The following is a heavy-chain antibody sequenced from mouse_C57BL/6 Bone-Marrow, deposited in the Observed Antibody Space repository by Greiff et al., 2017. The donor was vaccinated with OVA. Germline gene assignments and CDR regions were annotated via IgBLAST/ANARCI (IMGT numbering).Heavy chain of an antibody. D-gene: IGHD2-5*01. CDR2: IDPSDSYT. Sequence: QVQLQQPGAELVMPGASVKLSCKASGYTFTSYWMHWVKQRPGQGLEWIGEIDPSDSYTNYNQKFKGKSTLTVDKSSSTAYMQLSSLTSEDSAVYYGARVYYSNYFSWFAYWGQGTLVTVSA. V-gene: IGHV1-69*01. CDR3: ARVYYSNYFSWFAY. CDR1: GYTFTSYW. J-gene: IGHJ3*01.